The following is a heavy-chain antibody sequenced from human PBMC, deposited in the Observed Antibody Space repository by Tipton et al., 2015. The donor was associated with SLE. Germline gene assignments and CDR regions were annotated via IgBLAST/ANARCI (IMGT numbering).Heavy chain of an antibody. V-gene: IGHV4-4*08. CDR3: ARHHSLLRRFDP. CDR2: IYSTGNT. CDR1: GGSMSSYY. J-gene: IGHJ5*02. D-gene: IGHD5-12*01. Sequence: TLSLTCTVSGGSMSSYYWNWIRQSPGKGLEWIGYIYSTGNTNYNPSLASRVTISLDTAKNQFSLRLSSVTAADTAVYFCARHHSLLRRFDPWGQGTLVTVSS.